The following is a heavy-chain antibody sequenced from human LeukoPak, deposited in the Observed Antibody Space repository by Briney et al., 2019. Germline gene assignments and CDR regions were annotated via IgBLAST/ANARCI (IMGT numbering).Heavy chain of an antibody. Sequence: PSETLSLTCTVSGGSISSSSYYWVWIRQPPGKGLEWIGSIYYSGSTYYNPSLKSRVTISVDTSKNHFSLKLSFVTAADTAVHYCARVVRYNTPPEGYYYMAVWGKGTTVTVS. CDR2: IYYSGST. V-gene: IGHV4-39*07. CDR1: GGSISSSSYY. CDR3: ARVVRYNTPPEGYYYMAV. D-gene: IGHD1-14*01. J-gene: IGHJ6*03.